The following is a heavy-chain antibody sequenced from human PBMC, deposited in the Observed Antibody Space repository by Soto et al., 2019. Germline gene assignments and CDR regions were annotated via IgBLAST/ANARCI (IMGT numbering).Heavy chain of an antibody. CDR3: AASSDTGYIFDF. J-gene: IGHJ4*02. CDR2: ISGSGGST. V-gene: IGHV3-23*01. CDR1: GFTFSSYA. Sequence: PGGSLRLSCAASGFTFSSYAMSWVRQAPGKGLEWVSAISGSGGSTYYADSVKGRFTISRDSAKNSLYLQMNSLRAEDTAVYYCAASSDTGYIFDFWGQGTLVTVSS. D-gene: IGHD3-9*01.